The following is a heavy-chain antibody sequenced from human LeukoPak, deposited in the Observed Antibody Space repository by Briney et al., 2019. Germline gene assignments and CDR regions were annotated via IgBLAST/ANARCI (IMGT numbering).Heavy chain of an antibody. J-gene: IGHJ4*02. D-gene: IGHD4-17*01. Sequence: GGSLRLSCAASGFTFDDYGMTWVRQAPGKGLEWVSGINWNGGSTGYADSVKGRFTISRDNAMNSLYLQMNSLRAEDTALYYCARVASRTYGDYFDYWGQGTLVTVSS. V-gene: IGHV3-20*04. CDR2: INWNGGST. CDR3: ARVASRTYGDYFDY. CDR1: GFTFDDYG.